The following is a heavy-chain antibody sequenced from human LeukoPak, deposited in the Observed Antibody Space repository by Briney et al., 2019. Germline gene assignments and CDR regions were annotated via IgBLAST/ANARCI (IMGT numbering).Heavy chain of an antibody. CDR3: AREKGYGDDRWAFDI. CDR2: IYYSGST. J-gene: IGHJ3*02. Sequence: SETLSLTCTVSGGSISSYYWSWIRQPPGKGLEWIGYIYYSGSTNYNPSLKSRVTISVDTSKNQFSLKLSSVTAADTAVYYCAREKGYGDDRWAFDIWGQGTMVTASS. D-gene: IGHD4-17*01. V-gene: IGHV4-59*01. CDR1: GGSISSYY.